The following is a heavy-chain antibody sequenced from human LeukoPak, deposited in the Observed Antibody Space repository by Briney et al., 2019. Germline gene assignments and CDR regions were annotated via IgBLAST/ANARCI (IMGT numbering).Heavy chain of an antibody. CDR1: GGSINNYY. CDR3: ARHYGP. CDR2: IYYSGNT. J-gene: IGHJ5*02. V-gene: IGHV4-59*04. Sequence: SETLSLTCTVSGGSINNYYWDWIRQPPGKGLEWIGNIYYSGNTYYNPSLRGRVTMFVDTSRNQFSLKLNSVTAADTAVYYCARHYGPWGQGTLVTVSS. D-gene: IGHD3-16*01.